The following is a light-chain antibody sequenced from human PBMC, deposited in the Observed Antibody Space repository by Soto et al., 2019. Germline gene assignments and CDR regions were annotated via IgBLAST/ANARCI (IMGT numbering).Light chain of an antibody. J-gene: IGKJ1*01. CDR2: GAS. CDR3: QQYDNWPWT. CDR1: QSISDT. V-gene: IGKV3-15*01. Sequence: EIVMTQSPATLSVSPGGRATLSCRASQSISDTLDWYQQKPGQAPRLLIHGASTRAPGFPARFSGSGSGTDFTLTISSLQSEDFAVYYCQQYDNWPWTFGQGTKVDIK.